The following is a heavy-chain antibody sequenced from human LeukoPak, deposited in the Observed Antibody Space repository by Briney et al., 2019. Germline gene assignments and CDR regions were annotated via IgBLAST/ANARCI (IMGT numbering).Heavy chain of an antibody. V-gene: IGHV1-2*04. J-gene: IGHJ5*02. D-gene: IGHD4-17*01. CDR2: INPNSGGT. CDR3: ARSRRATVTSNWFDP. CDR1: GYTFTGYY. Sequence: ASVKVSCKASGYTFTGYYMHWVRQAPGQGLEWMGWINPNSGGTNYAQKFQGWVTMTRDTSISTAYMELSRLGSDDTAVYYCARSRRATVTSNWFDPWGQGTLVTVSS.